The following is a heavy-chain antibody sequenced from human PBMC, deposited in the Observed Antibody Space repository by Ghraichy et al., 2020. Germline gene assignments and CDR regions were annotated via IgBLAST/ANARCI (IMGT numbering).Heavy chain of an antibody. CDR3: ARGGGMRF. CDR1: GFTFTDYW. J-gene: IGHJ4*02. Sequence: GGSLRLSCAASGFTFTDYWMSWVRQAPGKGLEWVANIKQDGSETYYVDSVKGRFTVSRDNAKTSLYLQMNSLRVEDTAVYYCARGGGMRFWGQGTLVTVSS. CDR2: IKQDGSET. V-gene: IGHV3-7*01.